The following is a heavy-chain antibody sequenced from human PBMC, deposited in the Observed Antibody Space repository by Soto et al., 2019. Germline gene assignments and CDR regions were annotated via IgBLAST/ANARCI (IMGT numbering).Heavy chain of an antibody. Sequence: IGDYGCRRIIQNPGKGLEWIGYIYYSGSTYYNPSLKSRVTISVDTSKNQFSLKLSSVTAADTAVYYCARESKYGDPDYFDYWVQGTLVTVFS. V-gene: IGHV4-31*02. J-gene: IGHJ4*02. CDR3: ARESKYGDPDYFDY. CDR1: IGDYG. CDR2: IYYSGST. D-gene: IGHD4-17*01.